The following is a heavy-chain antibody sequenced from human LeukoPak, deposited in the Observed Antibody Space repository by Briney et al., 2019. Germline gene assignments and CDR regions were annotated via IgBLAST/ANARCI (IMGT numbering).Heavy chain of an antibody. CDR3: ARQRYYYDSSGYYFDS. J-gene: IGHJ4*02. D-gene: IGHD3-22*01. V-gene: IGHV4-39*01. Sequence: PSETLALTCTVSGGSISSRRYYWGWIRQPPGKGLEWIGSFYYSGSTYYNPSLKSRVTISADTSKNQFSLKLKSVTAADTAVYYCARQRYYYDSSGYYFDSWGQGTLVTVSS. CDR2: FYYSGST. CDR1: GGSISSRRYY.